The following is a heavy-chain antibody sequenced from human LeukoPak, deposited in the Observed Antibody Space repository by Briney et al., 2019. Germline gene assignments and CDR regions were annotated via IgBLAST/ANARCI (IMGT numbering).Heavy chain of an antibody. V-gene: IGHV3-21*04. CDR3: AKGSRDIVVVTASYY. Sequence: GGSLRLSCAASGFTFSSYSMNWVRLAPGKGLEWVSSISSGSSRIYSADSVEGRFTISRDNAKNSLYLQMNSLRAEDTAVYYCAKGSRDIVVVTASYYWGQGTLVTVSS. CDR1: GFTFSSYS. CDR2: ISSGSSRI. J-gene: IGHJ4*02. D-gene: IGHD2-21*02.